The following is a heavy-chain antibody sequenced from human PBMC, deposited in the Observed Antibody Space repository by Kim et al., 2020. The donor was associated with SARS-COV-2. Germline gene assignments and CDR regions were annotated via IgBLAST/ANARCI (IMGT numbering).Heavy chain of an antibody. V-gene: IGHV1-46*01. Sequence: NPSGGSTSYDKKFRGRVTMPRDTSTSTVYMELSSLRSEDTAVYYCARDPDWGQGTLVTVSS. CDR3: ARDPD. CDR2: NPSGGST. J-gene: IGHJ4*02.